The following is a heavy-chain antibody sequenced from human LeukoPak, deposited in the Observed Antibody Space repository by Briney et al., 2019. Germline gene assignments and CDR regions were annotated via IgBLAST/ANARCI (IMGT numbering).Heavy chain of an antibody. D-gene: IGHD6-19*01. CDR3: ARGGWDSSGWYDYYYYYYMDV. CDR2: INPNSGGT. V-gene: IGHV1-2*02. J-gene: IGHJ6*03. CDR1: GYTFTSYD. Sequence: GASVKVSCKASGYTFTSYDINWVRQATGQGLEWMGWINPNSGGTNYAQKFQGRVTMTRDTSISTAYMELSRLRSDDTAVYYCARGGWDSSGWYDYYYYYYMDVWGKGTTVTVSS.